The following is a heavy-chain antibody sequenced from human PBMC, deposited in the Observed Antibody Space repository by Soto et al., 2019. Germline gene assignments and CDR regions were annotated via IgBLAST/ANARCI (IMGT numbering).Heavy chain of an antibody. J-gene: IGHJ4*02. Sequence: LRLSCAASGFTFSSYAMSWVRQAPGKGLEWVSIITSDGRTYYADSVKGRFTISRDNSKNTVYLQMNSLRAEDTAVYYCAKDYSTVTTDPLSVVLFDYWGQGALVTVSS. V-gene: IGHV3-23*01. CDR2: ITSDGRT. CDR3: AKDYSTVTTDPLSVVLFDY. D-gene: IGHD4-17*01. CDR1: GFTFSSYA.